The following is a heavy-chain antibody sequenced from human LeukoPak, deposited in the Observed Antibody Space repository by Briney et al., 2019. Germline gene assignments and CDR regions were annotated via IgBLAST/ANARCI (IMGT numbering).Heavy chain of an antibody. CDR1: GFTFSSYA. Sequence: GGSLRLSCAASGFTFSSYAMHWVRQAPGKGLEWVAVISYDGSNKYYADSVKGRFTISRDNSKNTLYLQMNSLRAEDTAVYYCARDTPMVPDYWGQGTLVTVSS. J-gene: IGHJ4*02. D-gene: IGHD5-18*01. V-gene: IGHV3-30*04. CDR2: ISYDGSNK. CDR3: ARDTPMVPDY.